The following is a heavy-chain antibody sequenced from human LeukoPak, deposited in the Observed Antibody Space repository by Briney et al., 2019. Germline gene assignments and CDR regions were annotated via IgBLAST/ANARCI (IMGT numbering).Heavy chain of an antibody. D-gene: IGHD3-10*01. V-gene: IGHV1-18*04. Sequence: ASVKVSCKASGYTFTDYYIDWVRQAPGQGLEWMGWINPNNGATNYAQKLQGRVTMTTDTSSTTAYMELRSLRSDDTAVYYCARPTRRFGELFDAFDIWGQGTMVTVSS. J-gene: IGHJ3*02. CDR2: INPNNGAT. CDR1: GYTFTDYY. CDR3: ARPTRRFGELFDAFDI.